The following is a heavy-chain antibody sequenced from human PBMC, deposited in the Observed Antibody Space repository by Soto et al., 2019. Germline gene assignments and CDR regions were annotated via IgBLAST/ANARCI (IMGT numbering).Heavy chain of an antibody. J-gene: IGHJ4*02. CDR1: GGSISSSSYY. D-gene: IGHD2-15*01. V-gene: IGHV4-39*01. Sequence: SETLSLTCTVSGGSISSSSYYWGWIRQPPGKGLEWIGSIYYSGSTYYNPSLKSRVTISVDTSKNQFSLKLSSATAADTAVYYCARHGSGVAGYSGYDPTYCSGGSCYNFDYWGQGTLVTVSS. CDR3: ARHGSGVAGYSGYDPTYCSGGSCYNFDY. CDR2: IYYSGST.